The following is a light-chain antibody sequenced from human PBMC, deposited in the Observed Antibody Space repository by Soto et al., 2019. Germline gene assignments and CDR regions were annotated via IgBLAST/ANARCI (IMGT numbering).Light chain of an antibody. CDR3: VQRSTWPWT. CDR2: DTF. Sequence: IVLTQSAAILSLSPGARATLSYRAGQSVSNYLAWYQQKPGQAPRLLIYDTFNRATGIPARFSGSGSGTDFTLTISSLEPEDLAVYFCVQRSTWPWTSGQGTKVEIK. V-gene: IGKV3-11*01. CDR1: QSVSNY. J-gene: IGKJ1*01.